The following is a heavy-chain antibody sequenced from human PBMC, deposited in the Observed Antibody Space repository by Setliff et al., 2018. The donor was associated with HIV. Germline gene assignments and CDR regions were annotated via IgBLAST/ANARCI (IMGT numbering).Heavy chain of an antibody. D-gene: IGHD2-2*01. J-gene: IGHJ4*02. CDR1: GFSLSSNGVG. CDR2: IYWNDDK. V-gene: IGHV2-5*01. CDR3: ARSFVGGYCSSSACGIDY. Sequence: SGPTLVNPTQTLTLTCTFSGFSLSSNGVGVGWIRQPPGKALEWLALIYWNDDKRYSPSLKSRLTITKDTAKNQVGLKMTNMDPVDTATYFCARSFVGGYCSSSACGIDYWGQGIVVTVSS.